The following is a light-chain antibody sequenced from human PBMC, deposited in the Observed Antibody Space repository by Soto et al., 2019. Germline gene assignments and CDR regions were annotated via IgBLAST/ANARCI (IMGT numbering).Light chain of an antibody. CDR1: SPNIGTGYD. Sequence: QSVLTQPPSVSGAPGQRVTISCTGSSPNIGTGYDVHWYQQLPGTAPKLLIYGNNNRPSGVPDRFSGSKSGTSASLAITGLQAEDEADYYCQSHDSSLSAWVFGGGTKLTVL. J-gene: IGLJ3*02. CDR2: GNN. CDR3: QSHDSSLSAWV. V-gene: IGLV1-40*01.